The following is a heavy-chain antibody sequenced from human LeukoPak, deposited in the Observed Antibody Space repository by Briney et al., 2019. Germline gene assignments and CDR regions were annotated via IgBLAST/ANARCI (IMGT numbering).Heavy chain of an antibody. D-gene: IGHD3-9*01. CDR1: GGSFSGYY. J-gene: IGHJ4*02. Sequence: SETLSLTCAVYGGSFSGYYWSWIRHPPGKGLEWIGEINHSGSTNYNPSLKSRVTISVDTSKNQFSLKLSSVTAADTAVYYCARGGYILTGYYDFDYWGQGTLVTVSS. CDR3: ARGGYILTGYYDFDY. V-gene: IGHV4-34*01. CDR2: INHSGST.